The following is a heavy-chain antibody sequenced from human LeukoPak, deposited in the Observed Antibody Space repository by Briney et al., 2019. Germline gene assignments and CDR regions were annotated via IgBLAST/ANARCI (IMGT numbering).Heavy chain of an antibody. V-gene: IGHV3-30*03. D-gene: IGHD3-22*01. Sequence: PGGSLRLSCAASGFTFSSYGMHWVRQAPGKGLEWVAVISYDGSNKYYADSVKGRFTISRDNSKNTLYLQMGSLRAEDMAVYYCARGGRGYYDSSGYFDYWGQGTLVTVSS. CDR3: ARGGRGYYDSSGYFDY. CDR1: GFTFSSYG. J-gene: IGHJ4*02. CDR2: ISYDGSNK.